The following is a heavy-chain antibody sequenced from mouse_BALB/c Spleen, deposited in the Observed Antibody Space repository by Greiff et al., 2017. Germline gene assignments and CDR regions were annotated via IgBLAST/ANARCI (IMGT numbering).Heavy chain of an antibody. J-gene: IGHJ2*01. CDR2: ISYSGST. Sequence: EVKLVESGPGLVKPSQSLSLTCTVTGYSITSDYAWNWIRQFPGNKLEWMGYISYSGSTSYNPSLKSRISITRDTSKNQFFLQLNSVTTEDTATYYCASYYRYDYWGQGTTLTVSS. CDR1: GYSITSDYA. D-gene: IGHD2-14*01. V-gene: IGHV3-2*02. CDR3: ASYYRYDY.